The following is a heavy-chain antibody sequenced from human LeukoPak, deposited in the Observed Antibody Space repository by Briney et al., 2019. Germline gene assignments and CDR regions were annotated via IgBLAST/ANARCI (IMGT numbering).Heavy chain of an antibody. CDR1: GYTFTVYY. V-gene: IGHV1-2*06. Sequence: GASVKVSCKSSGYTFTVYYMHWVRQAPRQGLEWMGRINPNSGGTNYAQKFQGRVTMTGDTSISTAYMELSRLRSDDTAVYYCARDPDWNYVVDYWGQGTLVTVSS. CDR2: INPNSGGT. CDR3: ARDPDWNYVVDY. D-gene: IGHD1-7*01. J-gene: IGHJ4*02.